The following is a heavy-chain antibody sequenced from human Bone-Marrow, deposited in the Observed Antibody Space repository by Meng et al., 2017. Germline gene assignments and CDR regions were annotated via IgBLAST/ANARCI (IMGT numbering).Heavy chain of an antibody. J-gene: IGHJ3*02. CDR2: ISYDGSNK. CDR1: GFTFSSYA. D-gene: IGHD6-19*01. CDR3: ASPGPYSSGWHLSDAFDI. Sequence: GESLKISCAASGFTFSSYAMHWVRQAPGKGLEWVAVISYDGSNKYYADSVKGRFTISRDNSKNTLYLQMNSLRAEDTAVYYCASPGPYSSGWHLSDAFDIWGQGTMVTVSS. V-gene: IGHV3-30*04.